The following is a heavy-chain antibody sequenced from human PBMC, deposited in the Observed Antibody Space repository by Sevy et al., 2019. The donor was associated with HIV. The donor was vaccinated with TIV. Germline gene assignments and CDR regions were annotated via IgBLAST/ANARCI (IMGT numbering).Heavy chain of an antibody. CDR3: AKDDCEFRGTCLDS. CDR2: IGSDGSSR. J-gene: IGHJ4*02. D-gene: IGHD3-10*01. Sequence: GGSLRLSCAASGFTFRNYGMHWVRQAPGKGLEWVAVIGSDGSSRDYIESVKVRFTISRDNSKNTLYLQMNSLGSEDTALYYCAKDDCEFRGTCLDSWGQGTLVTVSS. CDR1: GFTFRNYG. V-gene: IGHV3-30*02.